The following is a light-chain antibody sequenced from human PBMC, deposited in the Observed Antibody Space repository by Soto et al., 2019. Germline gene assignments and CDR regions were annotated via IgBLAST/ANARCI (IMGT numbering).Light chain of an antibody. Sequence: QSALTQPASVSGSPGQPITISCTGTSSDVGANNYVSRYQHHPGTAPKLLIYEVSNRPSGVSSRFSGSKSGNTASLTISGLQAEDEADYYCSSYINSITFVVFGGGTQLTVL. J-gene: IGLJ2*01. V-gene: IGLV2-14*01. CDR3: SSYINSITFVV. CDR1: SSDVGANNY. CDR2: EVS.